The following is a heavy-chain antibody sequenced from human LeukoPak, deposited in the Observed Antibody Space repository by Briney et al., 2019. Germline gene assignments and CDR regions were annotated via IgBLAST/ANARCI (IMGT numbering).Heavy chain of an antibody. CDR3: ARVRYDILTGYYTALDY. CDR2: ISAYNGNT. J-gene: IGHJ4*02. V-gene: IGHV1-18*01. Sequence: ASVKVSCKASGYTFTSYGISWVRQAPGQGLEWMGWISAYNGNTNYAQKLQGRVTMTTDTSTSTAYMELRSLRSDDTAVYYCARVRYDILTGYYTALDYWGQGTLVTVSS. D-gene: IGHD3-9*01. CDR1: GYTFTSYG.